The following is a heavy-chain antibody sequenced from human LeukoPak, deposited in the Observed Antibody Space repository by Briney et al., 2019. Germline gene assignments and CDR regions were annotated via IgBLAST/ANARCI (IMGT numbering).Heavy chain of an antibody. D-gene: IGHD3-10*01. CDR2: INPNSGGT. J-gene: IGHJ4*02. V-gene: IGHV1-2*02. Sequence: ASVKVSCKASGYTFTGYYMHWVRQAPGQGLEWMGWINPNSGGTNYAQKFQGRVTMTRDTSISTAYMELSRLRSDDTAVYYCARDLGVRGVIDDYWGQGTLVTVSS. CDR3: ARDLGVRGVIDDY. CDR1: GYTFTGYY.